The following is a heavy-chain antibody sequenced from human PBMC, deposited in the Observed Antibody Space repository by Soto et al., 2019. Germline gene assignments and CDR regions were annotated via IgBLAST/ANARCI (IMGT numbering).Heavy chain of an antibody. D-gene: IGHD3-22*01. CDR1: GFTFSSYA. V-gene: IGHV3-23*01. CDR2: ISGSGGST. CDR3: AKGYYDSTAFDI. J-gene: IGHJ3*02. Sequence: GGSLRLSCAASGFTFSSYAMSWVRQAPGKGLEWVSAISGSGGSTYYADSVKGRFTISRDNSKNTLYLQMNSLRAEDTAVHYCAKGYYDSTAFDIWGQGTMVTVS.